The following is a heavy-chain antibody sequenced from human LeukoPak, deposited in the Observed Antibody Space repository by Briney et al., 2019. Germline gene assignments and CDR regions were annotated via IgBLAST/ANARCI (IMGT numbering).Heavy chain of an antibody. V-gene: IGHV3-64*02. CDR2: INSNGGIT. CDR3: ALSLARGVLGFAF. Sequence: GGSLRLSCAASEFPFNINAMHWVRQAPGKGLEYVSGINSNGGITSYAGSFKGRFNVSTDIPSKTMFLQIGSLRVEDTAVYYCALSLARGVLGFAFWGQGTLVTVSS. CDR1: EFPFNINA. D-gene: IGHD3-10*01. J-gene: IGHJ4*02.